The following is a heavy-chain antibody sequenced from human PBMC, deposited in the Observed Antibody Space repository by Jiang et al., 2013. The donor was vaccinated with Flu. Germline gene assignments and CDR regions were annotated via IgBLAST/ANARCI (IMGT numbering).Heavy chain of an antibody. CDR1: GGTFSSYA. CDR3: ASLPRYCSSTSCPEAMDYYYGMDV. Sequence: GAEVKKPGSSVKVSCKASGGTFSSYAISWVRQAPGQGLEWMGGIIPIFGTANYAQKFQGRVTITADKSTSTAYMELSSLRSEDTAVYYCASLPRYCSSTSCPEAMDYYYGMDV. J-gene: IGHJ6*01. D-gene: IGHD2-2*01. CDR2: IIPIFGTA. V-gene: IGHV1-69*06.